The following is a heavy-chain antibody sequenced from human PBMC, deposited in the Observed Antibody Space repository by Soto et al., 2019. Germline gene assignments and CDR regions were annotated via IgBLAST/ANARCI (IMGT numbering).Heavy chain of an antibody. D-gene: IGHD2-2*01. CDR2: ISYDGSNK. Sequence: GGSLRLSCAASGFTFSSYAMHWVRQAPGKGLEWVEVISYDGSNKYYADSVKGRFTISRDNSKNTLYLQMNSLRAEDTAVYYCARAVGYCSSTSCYLDYWGQGTLVTVSS. CDR1: GFTFSSYA. V-gene: IGHV3-30-3*01. CDR3: ARAVGYCSSTSCYLDY. J-gene: IGHJ4*02.